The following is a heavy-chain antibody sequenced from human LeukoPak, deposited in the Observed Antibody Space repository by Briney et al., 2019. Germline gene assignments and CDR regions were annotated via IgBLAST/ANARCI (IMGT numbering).Heavy chain of an antibody. CDR2: ISWNSGSI. CDR1: GFTFDDYA. D-gene: IGHD6-19*01. J-gene: IGHJ4*02. Sequence: PGGSLRLSCAASGFTFDDYAMHWVRQAPGKGLEWVSGISWNSGSIGYADSVKGRFTISRDNAKNSLYLQMNSLRAEDTAVYYCARVRSNGWYFDYWGQGTLVTVSS. V-gene: IGHV3-9*01. CDR3: ARVRSNGWYFDY.